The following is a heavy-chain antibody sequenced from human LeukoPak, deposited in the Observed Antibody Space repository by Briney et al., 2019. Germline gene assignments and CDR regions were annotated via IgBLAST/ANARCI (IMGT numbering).Heavy chain of an antibody. V-gene: IGHV1-69*04. CDR2: IIPILGIA. CDR3: ARARLPSKYSSSSPPDY. J-gene: IGHJ4*02. CDR1: GGTFSSYA. Sequence: SVKVSCKASGGTFSSYAISWVRQAPGQGLEWMGRIIPILGIANYAQKFQGRVTITADKFTSTAYMELSSLRSEDTAVYYCARARLPSKYSSSSPPDYWGQGTLVTVSS. D-gene: IGHD6-6*01.